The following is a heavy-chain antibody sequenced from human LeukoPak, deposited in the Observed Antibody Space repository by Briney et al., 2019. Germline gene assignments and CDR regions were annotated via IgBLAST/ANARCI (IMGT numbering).Heavy chain of an antibody. CDR2: ISGSDAGT. V-gene: IGHV3-23*01. CDR1: GFTFNNYA. CDR3: AKDLTPGYCSGGSCYAGAFDI. J-gene: IGHJ3*02. D-gene: IGHD2-15*01. Sequence: PGGSLRLSCAASGFTFNNYAMSWVRQAPGKGLEWVSAISGSDAGTYYADSVKGRFTISRDNSKNTLYLQMNSLRAEDTAVYYCAKDLTPGYCSGGSCYAGAFDIWGQGTMVTVSS.